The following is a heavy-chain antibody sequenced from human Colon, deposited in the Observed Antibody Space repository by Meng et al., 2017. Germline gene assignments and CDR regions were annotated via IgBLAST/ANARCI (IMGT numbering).Heavy chain of an antibody. Sequence: SETLSLTCNASGDPMSRFSWSWIRQAPGKGLQWIGYMSYTGSTSYNPSLKSRAAISTDTTKKQFSLKLSSVTAADTAVYYCARGQHYSNPWYYFDFWGQGSLVTVSS. D-gene: IGHD3-3*02. CDR3: ARGQHYSNPWYYFDF. V-gene: IGHV4-59*01. CDR2: MSYTGST. CDR1: GDPMSRFS. J-gene: IGHJ4*02.